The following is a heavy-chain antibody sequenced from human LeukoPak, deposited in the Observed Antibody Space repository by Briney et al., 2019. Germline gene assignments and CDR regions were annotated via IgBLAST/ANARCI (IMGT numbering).Heavy chain of an antibody. V-gene: IGHV4-4*07. D-gene: IGHD3-3*01. CDR1: GGSISSYY. Sequence: PSETLSLTCTVSGGSISSYYWSWIRQPAGKGLEWIGRIYTSGSTNYNPSLKSRVTMSVDTSKNQFSLKLSSVTAEDTAVYYCARDTYDFWSGSHFDYWGQGTLVTVSS. J-gene: IGHJ4*02. CDR2: IYTSGST. CDR3: ARDTYDFWSGSHFDY.